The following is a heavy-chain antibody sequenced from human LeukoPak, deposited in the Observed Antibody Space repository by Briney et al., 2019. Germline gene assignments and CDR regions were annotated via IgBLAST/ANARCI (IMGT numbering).Heavy chain of an antibody. CDR1: GFTFSSYS. V-gene: IGHV3-21*01. D-gene: IGHD3-16*01. CDR3: ARAGAGGAFDI. Sequence: GGSLRLSCAASGFTFSSYSMNWVRQAPGKGLEWVSSISSSSSYIYYADSVKGRFTISRDNAKNSLYLQMNSLRAEDTAVYYCARAGAGGAFDIWGQGTMVTVSS. J-gene: IGHJ3*02. CDR2: ISSSSSYI.